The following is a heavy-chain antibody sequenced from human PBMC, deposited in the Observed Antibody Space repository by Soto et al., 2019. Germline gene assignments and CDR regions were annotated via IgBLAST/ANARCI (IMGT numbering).Heavy chain of an antibody. CDR1: GYTFTSYD. V-gene: IGHV1-8*01. CDR2: MNPNSGNT. Sequence: QVQLVQSGAELKKPGASVKVSCKASGYTFTSYDINWVRQATGQGLEWLGWMNPNSGNTGYAQKFQGRGTMTRNTSIGTADMELSSLRSEDTDVYYCASAIAVASTGFDYWGQGTLVTVSS. J-gene: IGHJ4*02. D-gene: IGHD6-19*01. CDR3: ASAIAVASTGFDY.